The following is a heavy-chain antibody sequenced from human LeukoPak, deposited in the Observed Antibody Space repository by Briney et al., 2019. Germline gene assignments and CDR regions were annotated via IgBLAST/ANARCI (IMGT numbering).Heavy chain of an antibody. D-gene: IGHD1-26*01. Sequence: GGSLRLSCAASGFTFSNAWMNWVRQAPGKGLEWVGRIKSKTDGGTTDYAAPVKGRFTISRDDSKNTLYLQMNSLRAEDTAVYYCAKASSEQGVGANPNWYFDPWGRGTLVTVSS. V-gene: IGHV3-15*07. J-gene: IGHJ2*01. CDR1: GFTFSNAW. CDR3: AKASSEQGVGANPNWYFDP. CDR2: IKSKTDGGTT.